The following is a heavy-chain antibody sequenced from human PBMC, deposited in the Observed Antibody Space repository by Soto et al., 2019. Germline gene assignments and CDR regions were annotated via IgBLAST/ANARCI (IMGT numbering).Heavy chain of an antibody. CDR1: GGSISSGGYY. Sequence: PSETLSLTCTVSGGSISSGGYYWSWIRQHPGKGLEWIGYIYYSGSTYYNPSLKSRVTISVGTSKNQFSLKLSSVTAADTAVYYCARDRIGYCSSTSCYKQYNWFDPWGQGTLVTVSS. D-gene: IGHD2-2*02. V-gene: IGHV4-31*03. CDR3: ARDRIGYCSSTSCYKQYNWFDP. J-gene: IGHJ5*02. CDR2: IYYSGST.